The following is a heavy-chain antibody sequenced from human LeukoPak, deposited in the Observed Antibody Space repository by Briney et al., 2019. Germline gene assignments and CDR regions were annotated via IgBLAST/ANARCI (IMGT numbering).Heavy chain of an antibody. J-gene: IGHJ4*02. CDR1: GFTFSADS. V-gene: IGHV3-48*01. CDR3: AREVAAGPFDY. CDR2: ISSSGSNI. D-gene: IGHD6-13*01. Sequence: PGGSLRLSCAASGFTFSADSMNWVRQAPGKGLEWVSYISSSGSNIDYADSVKGRFTISRDNAKNSLYLQMNSLRAEDTAVYYCAREVAAGPFDYWGQGTLVTVSS.